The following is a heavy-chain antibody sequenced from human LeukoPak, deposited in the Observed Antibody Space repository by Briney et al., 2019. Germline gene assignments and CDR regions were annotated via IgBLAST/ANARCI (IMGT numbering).Heavy chain of an antibody. J-gene: IGHJ3*02. V-gene: IGHV3-66*01. CDR3: ARDLGYNYGYVGALDI. CDR2: IYSGGST. CDR1: GFSVSSNY. Sequence: PGGSLRLSCAASGFSVSSNYMSWVRQAPGKGLEWVSVIYSGGSTYYADSVKGRFTISRDNSKNTLYLQMNTLRAEDTAVYYCARDLGYNYGYVGALDIWGQGTLVTVSS. D-gene: IGHD5-18*01.